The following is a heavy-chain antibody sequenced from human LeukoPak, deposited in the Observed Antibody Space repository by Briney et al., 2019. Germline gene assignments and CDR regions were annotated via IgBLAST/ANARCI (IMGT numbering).Heavy chain of an antibody. D-gene: IGHD6-13*01. CDR3: AKDLSSWSTFDY. CDR1: GFTFSSYA. V-gene: IGHV3-23*01. Sequence: GGSLRLSCAASGFTFSSYAMSWVRQAPGQGLERVSAISGSGGSTYYADSVKGRFTISRENSKNTLYLQMNSPRAEDTAVYYCAKDLSSWSTFDYWGQGTLVTVSS. J-gene: IGHJ4*02. CDR2: ISGSGGST.